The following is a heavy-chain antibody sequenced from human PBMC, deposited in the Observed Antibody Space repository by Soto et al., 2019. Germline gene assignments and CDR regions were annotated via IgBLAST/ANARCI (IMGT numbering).Heavy chain of an antibody. V-gene: IGHV4-34*01. CDR1: GGSCSGYD. Sequence: SETLCLTWAVDGGSCSGYDWSWIRQHPGKGLEWIGEINHSGSTNYNPSLKSRVTISVDTSKNQFPLKLSSVTAADTAVYYCARVPRYLYYYYYMDVWGKGTTVTVSS. CDR3: ARVPRYLYYYYYMDV. D-gene: IGHD3-16*02. J-gene: IGHJ6*03. CDR2: INHSGST.